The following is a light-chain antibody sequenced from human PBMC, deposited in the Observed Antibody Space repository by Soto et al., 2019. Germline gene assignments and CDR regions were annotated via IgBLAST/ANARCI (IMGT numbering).Light chain of an antibody. V-gene: IGKV3-20*01. CDR2: GAS. J-gene: IGKJ5*01. CDR3: QQYGSSPLIS. Sequence: EIVLTQSPDTLSLSPGERVPLSCRARESVRGSHLAWYQHKPGQAPRLLMFGASKRATGIPDRFSGSGSGRDFTLTISGLEPEDFAVYYCQQYGSSPLISFGQGTRLEIK. CDR1: ESVRGSH.